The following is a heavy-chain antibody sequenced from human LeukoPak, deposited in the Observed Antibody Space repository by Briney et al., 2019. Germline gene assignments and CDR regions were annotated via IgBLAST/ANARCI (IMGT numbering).Heavy chain of an antibody. V-gene: IGHV3-23*01. CDR2: IRDSGSST. J-gene: IGHJ4*02. CDR3: AKYGPQDSGSSHFDY. Sequence: QPGGSLRLSCAASGFPFSSYAMSWVRQAPGKGLEWVSAIRDSGSSTHYADSVKGRFTTSRDNSKNTLFLQMNSLRAEDTAIYYCAKYGPQDSGSSHFDYWGQGALVTVSS. CDR1: GFPFSSYA. D-gene: IGHD1-26*01.